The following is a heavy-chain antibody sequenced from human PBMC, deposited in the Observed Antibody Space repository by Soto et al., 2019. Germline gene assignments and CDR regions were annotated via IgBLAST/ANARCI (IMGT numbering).Heavy chain of an antibody. CDR3: AGSYGDYVGGYYYYYYGMDV. V-gene: IGHV4-39*01. CDR1: GGSISSSSYY. CDR2: IYYSGST. J-gene: IGHJ6*02. Sequence: SETLSLTCTVSGGSISSSSYYWGWIRQHPGKGLEWIGSIYYSGSTYYNPSLKSRVTISVDTSKNQFSLKLSSVTAADTAVYYCAGSYGDYVGGYYYYYYGMDVWDQGTTVTVSS. D-gene: IGHD4-17*01.